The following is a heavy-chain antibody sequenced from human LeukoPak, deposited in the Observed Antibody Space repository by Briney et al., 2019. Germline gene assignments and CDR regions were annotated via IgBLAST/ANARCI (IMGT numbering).Heavy chain of an antibody. V-gene: IGHV3-74*01. CDR1: GFTFSDTW. CDR2: INNDGTST. J-gene: IGHJ4*02. D-gene: IGHD3-22*01. CDR3: VRGGDYYDSSGYYY. Sequence: PGGSLRLSCAASGFTFSDTWMHWVRQAPGKGLVWVSRINNDGTSTNYADSVKGRFTISRDNAKNSLYLQMNSLRGEDTAVYYCVRGGDYYDSSGYYYWGRGTLVTVSS.